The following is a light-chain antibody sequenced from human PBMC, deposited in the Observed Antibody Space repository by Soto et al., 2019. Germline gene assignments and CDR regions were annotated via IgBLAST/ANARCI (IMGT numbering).Light chain of an antibody. CDR2: AAS. CDR3: QQSYSTTWT. CDR1: QGISTY. V-gene: IGKV1-39*01. J-gene: IGKJ1*01. Sequence: DIQMTQSASSLSASVGDRVTMTCRASQGISTYLTWYQQKPGKAPKPLIYAASSLQSGVPSRFSGSGSETDFTLTISSLQPEDFATYSCQQSYSTTWTFGQGTKVDI.